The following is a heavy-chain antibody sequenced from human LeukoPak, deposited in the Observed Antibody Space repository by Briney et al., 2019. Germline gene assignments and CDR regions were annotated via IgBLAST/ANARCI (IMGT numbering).Heavy chain of an antibody. V-gene: IGHV3-66*01. CDR1: GFTFSSYW. J-gene: IGHJ4*02. CDR3: ARDPLAVAGVVFGY. Sequence: GRSLRLSCAASGFTFSSYWMSWVRHAPGKGLEWVSVIYSGGSTNYADSVKGRFTISRDNSKNTLYLQMNSLRAEDTAVYYCARDPLAVAGVVFGYWGQGTLVTVSS. CDR2: IYSGGST. D-gene: IGHD6-19*01.